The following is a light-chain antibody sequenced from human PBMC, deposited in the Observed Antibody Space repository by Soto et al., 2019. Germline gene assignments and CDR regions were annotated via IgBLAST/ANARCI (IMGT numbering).Light chain of an antibody. V-gene: IGKV1-33*01. CDR3: QQYDNFPIP. CDR1: QDISNY. Sequence: DIQMTQTPSSLSASVGHRVTITCQASQDISNYLNWYQQEPGKAPNLLIYDASNLGAGVPSRFSGSGSGTDFTFTISSLQPEDITTDYCQQYDNFPIPFGQGTRLANK. CDR2: DAS. J-gene: IGKJ5*01.